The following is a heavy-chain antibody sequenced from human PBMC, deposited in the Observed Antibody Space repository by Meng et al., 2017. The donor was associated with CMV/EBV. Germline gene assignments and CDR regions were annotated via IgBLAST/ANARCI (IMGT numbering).Heavy chain of an antibody. CDR3: ARAWVGEEYYFDY. Sequence: QGSLVQVGAAVKNPGASVKVSCHASGYTFTSYGISWVRQAPGQGLEWMGWISAYNGNTNSAQKLQGRVTMTTDTSTSTAYMELRSLRSDDTAVYYCARAWVGEEYYFDYWGQGTLVTVSS. J-gene: IGHJ4*02. V-gene: IGHV1-18*01. D-gene: IGHD3-10*01. CDR1: GYTFTSYG. CDR2: ISAYNGNT.